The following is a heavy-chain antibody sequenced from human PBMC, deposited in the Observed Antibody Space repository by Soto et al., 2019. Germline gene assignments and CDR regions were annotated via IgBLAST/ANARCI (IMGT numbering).Heavy chain of an antibody. CDR3: ARGRKWLQLNYFDY. CDR2: INHSGST. V-gene: IGHV4-34*01. D-gene: IGHD1-1*01. Sequence: QVQLQQWGAGLLKPSETLSLTCAVYGGSFSGYYWSWIRQPPGKGLEWIGEINHSGSTNYNPSLKSRVTISVDTSKTQFSLKLSSVTAADTAVYYWARGRKWLQLNYFDYWGQGTLVTVSS. J-gene: IGHJ4*02. CDR1: GGSFSGYY.